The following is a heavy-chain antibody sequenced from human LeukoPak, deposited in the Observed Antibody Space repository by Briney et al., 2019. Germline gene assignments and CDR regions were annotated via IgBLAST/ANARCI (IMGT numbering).Heavy chain of an antibody. J-gene: IGHJ4*02. CDR3: ARGQGGY. CDR1: GFTFSSYG. Sequence: PGGSLRLSCAASGFTFSSYGMHWVRQAPGKGLEWVALISYDGSNKYYVDSVKGRFTISRDNAKNSLYLQMNSLRAEDTAVYYCARGQGGYWGQGTLVTVSS. V-gene: IGHV3-30*03. CDR2: ISYDGSNK. D-gene: IGHD2-15*01.